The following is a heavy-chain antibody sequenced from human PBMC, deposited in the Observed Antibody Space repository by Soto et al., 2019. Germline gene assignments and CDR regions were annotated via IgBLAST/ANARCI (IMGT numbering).Heavy chain of an antibody. CDR3: AKWGNDWGYYYSGMNV. J-gene: IGHJ6*02. V-gene: IGHV3-23*01. CDR1: GFTFSSYA. D-gene: IGHD7-27*01. Sequence: EVQLLESGGGLVQPGGSQGLSCAASGFTFSSYAMSWVRQAPGKGLEWVSAISDSGATAYSADSVKGRFTIPRDNSKNTLCLHMRSLRAEDTAVYYCAKWGNDWGYYYSGMNVWGQGTTVTVSS. CDR2: ISDSGATA.